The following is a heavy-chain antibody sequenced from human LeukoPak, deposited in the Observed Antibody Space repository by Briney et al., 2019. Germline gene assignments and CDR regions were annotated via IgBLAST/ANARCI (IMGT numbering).Heavy chain of an antibody. CDR3: ARDPGYYGTFDY. D-gene: IGHD3-3*01. V-gene: IGHV3-21*01. Sequence: GGSLRLSCAASGITLSSYWMHWVRQAPGKGLVWVSSISSSSTYIYYADSVKGRFTISRDNAKNSLYLQMNSLRAEDTAVYYCARDPGYYGTFDYWGQGTLVTVSS. J-gene: IGHJ4*02. CDR1: GITLSSYW. CDR2: ISSSSTYI.